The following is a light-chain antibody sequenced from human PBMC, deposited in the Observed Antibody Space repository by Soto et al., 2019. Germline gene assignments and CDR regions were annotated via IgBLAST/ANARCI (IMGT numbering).Light chain of an antibody. CDR3: QQYYTIPIT. V-gene: IGKV4-1*01. CDR1: QSVLYNSNNKNY. Sequence: IVMTQSPDSLTVSLGERATINCKSSQSVLYNSNNKNYLAWYQQKPGQPPKLLIYWASTRESVVPDRFSGSGSGTDFTLTISSLQAEDVAVYSCQQYYTIPITFGPGTKVDIK. CDR2: WAS. J-gene: IGKJ3*01.